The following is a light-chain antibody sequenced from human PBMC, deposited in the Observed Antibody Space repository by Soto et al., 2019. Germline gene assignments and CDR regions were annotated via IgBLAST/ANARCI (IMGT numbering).Light chain of an antibody. J-gene: IGKJ5*01. CDR1: HDINKY. V-gene: IGKV1-33*01. Sequence: DIQMTQSPSSLSASVGDRVTITCQASHDINKYLNWYQEKPGKAPKLLIYDASNLQTEVPSRFNRSGSGTHFTITISSLQPEDIATYYCQRYDSLPPTFGQGTRRDIK. CDR3: QRYDSLPPT. CDR2: DAS.